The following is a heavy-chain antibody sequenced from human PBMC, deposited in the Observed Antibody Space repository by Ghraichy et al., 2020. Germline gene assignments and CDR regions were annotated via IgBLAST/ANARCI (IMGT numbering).Heavy chain of an antibody. CDR1: GGSISSSSYY. D-gene: IGHD3-22*01. J-gene: IGHJ4*02. CDR3: ARPYYYDSSGYYS. Sequence: SETLSLTCTVSGGSISSSSYYWGWIRQPPGKGLEWIGSIYYSGSTYYNPSLKSRVTISVDTSKNQFSLKLSSVTAADTAVYYCARPYYYDSSGYYSWGQGTLVTVSS. V-gene: IGHV4-39*01. CDR2: IYYSGST.